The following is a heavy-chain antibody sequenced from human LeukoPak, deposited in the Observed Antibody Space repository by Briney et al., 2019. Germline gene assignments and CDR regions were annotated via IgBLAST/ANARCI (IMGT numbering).Heavy chain of an antibody. CDR2: MCGTAGCT. Sequence: SGGSLRLSCAASGFTFSIYAMSWVRQAPGKGLEWVASMCGTAGCTFYPDSVKGRFTISRDNSKNVLYLRMNSLTAEDTAIYYCAKDRPNFHENSGHYYRRDGDSWGQGTLVTVSS. CDR1: GFTFSIYA. V-gene: IGHV3-23*01. CDR3: AKDRPNFHENSGHYYRRDGDS. D-gene: IGHD3-22*01. J-gene: IGHJ5*01.